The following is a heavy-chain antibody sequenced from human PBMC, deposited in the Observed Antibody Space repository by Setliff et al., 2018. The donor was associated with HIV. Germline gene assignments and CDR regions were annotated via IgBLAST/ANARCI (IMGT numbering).Heavy chain of an antibody. CDR3: AKELDCGGDCFAYFDS. CDR2: IQGDGSRT. J-gene: IGHJ4*02. V-gene: IGHV3-43D*04. Sequence: PGGSLRLSCAASGFSFHDYAIHWVRQAPGKALEWVSLIQGDGSRTYYADSVKGRFTISRDNRKNSLYLQMNSLTDEDTAWYYCAKELDCGGDCFAYFDSWGQGTLVTVSS. D-gene: IGHD2-21*02. CDR1: GFSFHDYA.